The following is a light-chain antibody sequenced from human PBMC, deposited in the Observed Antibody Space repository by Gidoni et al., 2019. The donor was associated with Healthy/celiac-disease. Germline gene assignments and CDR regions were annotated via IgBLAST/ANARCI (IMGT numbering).Light chain of an antibody. J-gene: IGLJ2*01. CDR1: SIDVGGYHY. V-gene: IGLV2-14*01. Sequence: SALTQPASVSGSPGQSITISCTGTSIDVGGYHYVSWYQQHPGKAPKLLIYDVSNRPSGVSNRFSGSKSGNTASLTISGLQADDEADYYCSSYTSSSCVVFGGGTKLXV. CDR2: DVS. CDR3: SSYTSSSCVV.